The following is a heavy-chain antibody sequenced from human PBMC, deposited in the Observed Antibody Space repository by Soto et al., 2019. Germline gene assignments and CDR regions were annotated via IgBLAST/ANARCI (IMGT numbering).Heavy chain of an antibody. Sequence: EVQLLESGGGLVQPGGSLGLSCAASGFTFSNSARSWVRQAPGKGLEWAWAVSGSVESTYYADSGKGRFTISGDNSKDTLNRQMNSLRAEDTAVYYCARARTRTYYDILSGYRARVFDYWGQGALVTVSS. J-gene: IGHJ4*02. CDR2: VSGSVEST. D-gene: IGHD3-9*01. CDR3: ARARTRTYYDILSGYRARVFDY. CDR1: GFTFSNSA. V-gene: IGHV3-23*01.